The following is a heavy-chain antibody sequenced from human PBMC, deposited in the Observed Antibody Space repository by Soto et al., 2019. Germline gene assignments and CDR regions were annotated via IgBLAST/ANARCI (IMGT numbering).Heavy chain of an antibody. J-gene: IGHJ3*02. CDR1: GYSFTSYW. CDR2: IDPSDSYT. D-gene: IGHD3-9*01. Sequence: PGESLKISCKGSGYSFTSYWISCVRQMPGKGLEWMGRIDPSDSYTNYSPSFQGHVTISADKSISTAYLQWSSLKASDTAMYYCARHFDYAVPGDAFDIWGQGTMVTVSS. V-gene: IGHV5-10-1*01. CDR3: ARHFDYAVPGDAFDI.